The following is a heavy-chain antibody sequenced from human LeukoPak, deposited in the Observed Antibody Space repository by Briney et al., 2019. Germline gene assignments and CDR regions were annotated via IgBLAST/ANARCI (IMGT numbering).Heavy chain of an antibody. CDR2: IWYDGSNK. Sequence: GGSLRLSCAASGFTFSSYGMHWVRQAPGKGLEWVAVIWYDGSNKYYADSVKGRFTISRDNSKNTLYLQMNSLRAEDTAVYYCARVGYCSSTSCPFDYWGQGTLATVSS. CDR1: GFTFSSYG. CDR3: ARVGYCSSTSCPFDY. V-gene: IGHV3-33*01. J-gene: IGHJ4*02. D-gene: IGHD2-2*03.